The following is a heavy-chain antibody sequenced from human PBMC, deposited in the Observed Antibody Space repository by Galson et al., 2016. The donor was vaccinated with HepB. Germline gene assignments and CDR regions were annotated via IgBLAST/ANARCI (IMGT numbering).Heavy chain of an antibody. D-gene: IGHD4-17*01. CDR2: IAGSGSPT. V-gene: IGHV3-23*01. J-gene: IGHJ4*02. CDR1: GFTFNLYA. Sequence: SLRLSCAASGFTFNLYAMSWVGQAPGKGLEWVAAIAGSGSPTNYADSVKGRFTISRDNSKNTLYLQMNSLRAEDTAVYYCAKGLYGDYSYFDDWGQGTLVTVSS. CDR3: AKGLYGDYSYFDD.